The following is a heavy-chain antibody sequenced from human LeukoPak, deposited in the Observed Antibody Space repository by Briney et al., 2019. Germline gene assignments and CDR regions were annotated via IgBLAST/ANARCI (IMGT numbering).Heavy chain of an antibody. CDR2: SSYSGST. CDR3: ARDHGYYGMDV. J-gene: IGHJ6*02. CDR1: GGSISSNY. Sequence: SETLSLTCTVSGGSISSNYWNRLRQPPGKGLEWIGYSSYSGSTFYNPSLKSRVTISLDTSKNEFSLKLRSVTAADTAVYYCARDHGYYGMDVWGQGTTVTVSS. V-gene: IGHV4-59*01.